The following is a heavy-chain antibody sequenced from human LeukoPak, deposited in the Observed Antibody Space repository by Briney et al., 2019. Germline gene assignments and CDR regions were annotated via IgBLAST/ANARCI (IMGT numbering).Heavy chain of an antibody. Sequence: SETLSLTCTVSGGSISSSSYYWGWIRQPPGKGLEWIGSIYYSGSTNYNPSLKSRVTMLVDTSKNQFSLKLSSVTAADTAVYYCARGFYDPYYYYYYMDVWGKGTTVTISS. V-gene: IGHV4-39*07. J-gene: IGHJ6*03. CDR2: IYYSGST. D-gene: IGHD2/OR15-2a*01. CDR1: GGSISSSSYY. CDR3: ARGFYDPYYYYYYMDV.